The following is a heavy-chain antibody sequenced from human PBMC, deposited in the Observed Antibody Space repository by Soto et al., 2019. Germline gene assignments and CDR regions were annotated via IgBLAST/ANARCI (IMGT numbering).Heavy chain of an antibody. V-gene: IGHV2-5*02. Sequence: QITLKESGPTLVKPTQTLTLTCAFSGFSLNLSGVGVGWIRQPPGKALEWLALIYWDDEKRYSPSLKSRLTITKDTSKNQVVLTMTNMDPVDTATYYCAHRRTRLVAFGYWGQGTLVTVSS. CDR1: GFSLNLSGVG. CDR2: IYWDDEK. J-gene: IGHJ4*02. CDR3: AHRRTRLVAFGY. D-gene: IGHD6-19*01.